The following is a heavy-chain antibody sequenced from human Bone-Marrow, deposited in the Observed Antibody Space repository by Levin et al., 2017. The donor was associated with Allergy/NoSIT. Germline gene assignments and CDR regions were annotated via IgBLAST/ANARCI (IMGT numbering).Heavy chain of an antibody. CDR3: ARQSEHSGGIGDAFDI. V-gene: IGHV5-51*01. J-gene: IGHJ3*02. D-gene: IGHD6-19*01. CDR2: IYPGDSDT. CDR1: GYGFTNYW. Sequence: GESLKISCKASGYGFTNYWIGWVRQMPGKGLEWMGIIYPGDSDTRYGPSFQGQVTISGDRSITTAYLQWSSLKASDTAMYYCARQSEHSGGIGDAFDIWGQGTMVTVSS.